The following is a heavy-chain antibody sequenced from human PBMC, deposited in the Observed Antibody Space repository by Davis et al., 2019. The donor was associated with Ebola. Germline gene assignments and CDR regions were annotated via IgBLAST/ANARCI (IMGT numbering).Heavy chain of an antibody. Sequence: MPGGPLRPSCTAPGASITSYYCSWIRQFPGKRLDWIGYMHDSGTSNYNPSLKSRVTISVDTSKDQFSLKLTSMSDADTAVYYCARGDTSSFAGNGYYLDYWGQGIPVTVSS. CDR1: GASITSYY. V-gene: IGHV4-59*08. D-gene: IGHD6-13*01. J-gene: IGHJ4*02. CDR2: MHDSGTS. CDR3: ARGDTSSFAGNGYYLDY.